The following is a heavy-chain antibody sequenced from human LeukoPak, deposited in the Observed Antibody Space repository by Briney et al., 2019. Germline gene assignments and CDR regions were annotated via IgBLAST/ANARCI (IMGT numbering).Heavy chain of an antibody. CDR1: GGSISSGSYY. CDR3: ARDSGDYGDYFDY. J-gene: IGHJ4*02. V-gene: IGHV4-61*02. CDR2: IYTSGST. Sequence: SETLSLTCTVSGGSISSGSYYWSWIRQPAGKGLEWIGRIYTSGSTNYNPSLKSRVTISVDTSKNQFSLKLSSVTAADTAVYYCARDSGDYGDYFDYWGQGTLVTVSS. D-gene: IGHD4-17*01.